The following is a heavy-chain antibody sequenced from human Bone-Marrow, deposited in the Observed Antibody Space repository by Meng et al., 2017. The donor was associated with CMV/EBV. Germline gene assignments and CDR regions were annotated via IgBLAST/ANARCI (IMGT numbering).Heavy chain of an antibody. J-gene: IGHJ6*02. D-gene: IGHD3-3*01. CDR1: GGSFSGYY. Sequence: SETLSLTCAVYGGSFSGYYWSWIRQPPGKGLEWIGEINHSGSTNYNPSLKSRVTISVDTSKNQFSLKLSSVTAADTAVYYCARVGLRFLGWPRPYYYYYYGMDVWGQGTTVTVSS. CDR3: ARVGLRFLGWPRPYYYYYYGMDV. CDR2: INHSGST. V-gene: IGHV4-34*01.